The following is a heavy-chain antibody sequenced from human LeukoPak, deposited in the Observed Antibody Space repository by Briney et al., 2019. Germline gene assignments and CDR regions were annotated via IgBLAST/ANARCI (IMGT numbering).Heavy chain of an antibody. V-gene: IGHV3-21*01. CDR2: ISSSGSHI. D-gene: IGHD2-8*02. CDR1: RFTFTTYS. Sequence: GGSLRLSCAASRFTFTTYSMNWVRQAPGEGLEWVSSISSSGSHIYYADSVKGRFSVSRDNGKNSLYLQMNSLRVEDTAVYYCARSIGSDWCPFDYWGQGTLVSVSS. CDR3: ARSIGSDWCPFDY. J-gene: IGHJ4*02.